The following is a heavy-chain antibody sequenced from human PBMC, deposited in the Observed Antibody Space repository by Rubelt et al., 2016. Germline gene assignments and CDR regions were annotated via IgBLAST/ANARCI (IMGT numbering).Heavy chain of an antibody. D-gene: IGHD6-19*01. CDR2: ISGSGPTT. CDR3: AKGGMGVTDRGIRDS. Sequence: LESGGGLVQPGGSLRLSCATSGFTFNTYAMIWVRQAPGKGLEWVSHISGSGPTTYYAESVRGRFAISTDSSKNTLFLQMNSLRAEDTALYYCAKGGMGVTDRGIRDSWGQGTLVTVSS. CDR1: GFTFNTYA. V-gene: IGHV3-23*01. J-gene: IGHJ4*02.